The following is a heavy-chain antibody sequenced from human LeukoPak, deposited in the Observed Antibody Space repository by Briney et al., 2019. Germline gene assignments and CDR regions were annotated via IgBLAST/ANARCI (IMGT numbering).Heavy chain of an antibody. CDR2: IYYSGST. CDR1: GGSISSYY. D-gene: IGHD3-16*01. Sequence: PSETLSLTYTVSGGSISSYYWSWIRRPPGKGLEWIGYIYYSGSTNYNPSLKSRVTISVDTSKNQFSLKLSSVTAADTAVYYCARDRTSLRGSFTFDYWGQGTLVTVSS. CDR3: ARDRTSLRGSFTFDY. V-gene: IGHV4-59*01. J-gene: IGHJ4*02.